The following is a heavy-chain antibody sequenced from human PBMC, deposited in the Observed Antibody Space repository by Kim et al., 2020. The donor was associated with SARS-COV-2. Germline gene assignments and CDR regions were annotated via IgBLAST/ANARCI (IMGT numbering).Heavy chain of an antibody. CDR1: GFTFSRSW. CDR3: ARGGNYYY. Sequence: GGSLRLSFAASGFTFSRSWVTWLRQAQGKGLDWVANINEDGGERYYVDSVKGRFTISRDNAKNAFYLQMNGLRVEDTAVYYCARGGNYYYWGQGTRVTVSS. D-gene: IGHD1-7*01. CDR2: INEDGGER. V-gene: IGHV3-7*01. J-gene: IGHJ4*02.